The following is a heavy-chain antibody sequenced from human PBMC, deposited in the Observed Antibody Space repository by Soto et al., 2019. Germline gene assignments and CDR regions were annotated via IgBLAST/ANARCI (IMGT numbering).Heavy chain of an antibody. V-gene: IGHV3-33*01. Sequence: QVQLVESGGGVVQPGRSLRLSCAASGFTFSSYGMHWVRQAPGKGLEWVAVIWYDGSNKYYADSVKGRFTISRDNSKNTLYLQMNSLRAEDTAVYYCARARLGAVTNYFDYWGQGTLVTVSS. CDR3: ARARLGAVTNYFDY. J-gene: IGHJ4*02. D-gene: IGHD3-3*01. CDR1: GFTFSSYG. CDR2: IWYDGSNK.